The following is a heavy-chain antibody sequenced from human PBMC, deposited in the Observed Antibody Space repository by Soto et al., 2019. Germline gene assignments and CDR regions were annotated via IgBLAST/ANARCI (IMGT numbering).Heavy chain of an antibody. CDR2: IDWDDDK. CDR1: GFSLSTSGMC. J-gene: IGHJ6*02. D-gene: IGHD2-2*01. V-gene: IGHV2-70*01. CDR3: ARDCSSTSCYCADYYYGMDV. Sequence: GSGPTLVNPTQTLTLTCTFSGFSLSTSGMCVSWIRQPPGKALEWLALIDWDDDKYYSTSLKTRLTISKDTSKNQVVLTMTNMDPVDTATYYCARDCSSTSCYCADYYYGMDVWGQGTTVTVSS.